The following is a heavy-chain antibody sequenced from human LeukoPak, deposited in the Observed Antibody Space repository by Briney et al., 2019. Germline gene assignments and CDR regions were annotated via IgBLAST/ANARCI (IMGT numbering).Heavy chain of an antibody. Sequence: GGSLRLSCAASGFTFSSYAMSWVRQAPGKGLEWVSAISGSGGSTYYADSVKGRFTISRDNSKNTLYLQMNSLRAEDTAVYYCAKDGYDFWSGHYYYYYMDVWGKGTTVTVPS. CDR2: ISGSGGST. CDR3: AKDGYDFWSGHYYYYYMDV. CDR1: GFTFSSYA. J-gene: IGHJ6*03. V-gene: IGHV3-23*01. D-gene: IGHD3-3*01.